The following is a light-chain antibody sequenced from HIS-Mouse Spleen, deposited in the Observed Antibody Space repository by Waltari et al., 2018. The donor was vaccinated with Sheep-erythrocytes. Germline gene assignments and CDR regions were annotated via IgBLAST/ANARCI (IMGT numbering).Light chain of an antibody. V-gene: IGLV2-23*01. CDR2: EGR. J-gene: IGLJ3*02. Sequence: QSALTQPRSVSGSPGQSVTLSCTGTSSDVGGYNYVSWYQQHPGKAPKLMIYEGRKRPSGVSNRFSGSKSGNTASLTISGLQAEDEADYYCCSYAGSSTPWVFGGGTKLTVL. CDR3: CSYAGSSTPWV. CDR1: SSDVGGYNY.